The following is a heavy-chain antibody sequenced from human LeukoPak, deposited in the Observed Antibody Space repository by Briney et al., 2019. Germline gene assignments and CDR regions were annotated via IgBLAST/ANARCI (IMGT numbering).Heavy chain of an antibody. CDR3: ARGHRAWSY. V-gene: IGHV3-7*01. CDR1: GFTFSSYW. J-gene: IGHJ4*02. D-gene: IGHD3-3*01. Sequence: PGGSLRLSCSASGFTFSSYWVTWVRQAPGKGLEWVANVKQDGSEKNYVDSVKGRFTISRDNAKNSLYLQMNSLRVDDTAMYYCARGHRAWSYWGQGTLVTVSS. CDR2: VKQDGSEK.